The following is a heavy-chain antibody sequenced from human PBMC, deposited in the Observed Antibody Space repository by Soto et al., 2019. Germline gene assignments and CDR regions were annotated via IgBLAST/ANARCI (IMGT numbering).Heavy chain of an antibody. J-gene: IGHJ3*02. CDR3: AKARRITMIVVVMTHDAFDI. CDR1: GFTFSSYA. CDR2: ISGSGGST. V-gene: IGHV3-23*01. D-gene: IGHD3-22*01. Sequence: PGGSLRLSCAASGFTFSSYAMSWVRQAPGKGLEWVSAISGSGGSTYYADSVKGRFTISRDNSKNTLHLQMNSLRAEDTAVYYCAKARRITMIVVVMTHDAFDIWGQGTMVTVSS.